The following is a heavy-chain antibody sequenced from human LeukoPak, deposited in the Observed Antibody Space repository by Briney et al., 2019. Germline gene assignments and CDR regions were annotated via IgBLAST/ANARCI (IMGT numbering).Heavy chain of an antibody. J-gene: IGHJ4*02. Sequence: GGSLRLSCAVSGFTFSDHFLDWVRQAPGKGLEWVGRSRNKAKSYTTEYAASVKGRFTISRDDSKNSLYLQMNRLETEDTAVYYCVRVGSVSGSDYLDYWGQGTLVTVSS. CDR2: SRNKAKSYTT. V-gene: IGHV3-72*01. CDR3: VRVGSVSGSDYLDY. CDR1: GFTFSDHF. D-gene: IGHD6-19*01.